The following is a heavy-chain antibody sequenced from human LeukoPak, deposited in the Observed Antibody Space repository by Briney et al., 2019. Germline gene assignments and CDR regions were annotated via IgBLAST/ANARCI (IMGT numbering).Heavy chain of an antibody. Sequence: SETLSLTCTVSGGFIGSHYWSWIRQPPGEGLEWIGYIYYSGTTSYNPSLKSRVTISVDTSKNQFSLKLSSVTAADTAVYYCARRLQGYSNGGGGFDYWGQGTLVTVSS. V-gene: IGHV4-59*11. J-gene: IGHJ4*02. CDR1: GGFIGSHY. D-gene: IGHD4-11*01. CDR2: IYYSGTT. CDR3: ARRLQGYSNGGGGFDY.